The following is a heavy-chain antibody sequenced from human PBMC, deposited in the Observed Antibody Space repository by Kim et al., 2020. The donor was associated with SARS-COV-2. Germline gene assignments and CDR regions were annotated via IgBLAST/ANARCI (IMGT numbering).Heavy chain of an antibody. V-gene: IGHV3-30*18. CDR3: AKDSSLAVVVPRIDY. CDR1: GFTFSSYG. CDR2: ISYDGSNK. J-gene: IGHJ4*01. Sequence: GGSLRLSCAASGFTFSSYGMHWVRQAPGKGLEWVAVISYDGSNKYYADSVKGRFTISRDNSKNTLYLQMNSLRAEDTAVYYCAKDSSLAVVVPRIDYWG. D-gene: IGHD2-2*01.